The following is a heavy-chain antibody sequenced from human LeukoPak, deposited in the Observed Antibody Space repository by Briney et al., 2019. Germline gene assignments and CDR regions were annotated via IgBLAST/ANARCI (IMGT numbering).Heavy chain of an antibody. CDR3: ARGPLRSGYYRPNWFDP. D-gene: IGHD3-3*01. CDR1: GGSFSGYY. Sequence: SETLSLTCAVYGGSFSGYYWSWIRQPPGKGLEWIGEINHSGSTNYNPSLKSRVTISVDTSKNQFSLKLTSVTAADTAVYNCARGPLRSGYYRPNWFDPWGQGTLVTVSS. J-gene: IGHJ5*02. CDR2: INHSGST. V-gene: IGHV4-34*01.